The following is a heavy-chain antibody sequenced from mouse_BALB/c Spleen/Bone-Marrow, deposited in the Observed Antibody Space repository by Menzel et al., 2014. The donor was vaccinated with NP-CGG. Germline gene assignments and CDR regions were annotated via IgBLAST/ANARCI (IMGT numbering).Heavy chain of an antibody. CDR1: GFAFSSYD. D-gene: IGHD6-5*01. CDR3: VRGVELAY. CDR2: ISSGGSYT. Sequence: EVKVVASGGGLVKPGGSLELSCAASGFAFSSYDMSWVRQTPEKRLEWVATISSGGSYTYYPDSVKGRFTISRDNARNTLYLQMSSLRSDATALSSGVRGVELAYWGEG. V-gene: IGHV5-9*02. J-gene: IGHJ1*01.